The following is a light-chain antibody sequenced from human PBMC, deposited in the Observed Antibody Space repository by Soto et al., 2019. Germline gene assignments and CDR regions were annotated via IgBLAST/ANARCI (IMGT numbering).Light chain of an antibody. J-gene: IGKJ5*01. Sequence: EIVMTQSPAPLSVSPGERATLSCRASQSVSSNLAWYQQKPGQAPRLLIYGASTRATGIPARFSGSGSGTEFTLIISSLQSEDFAVYYCQQYNNWPPTFGQGTRLEIK. V-gene: IGKV3-15*01. CDR2: GAS. CDR1: QSVSSN. CDR3: QQYNNWPPT.